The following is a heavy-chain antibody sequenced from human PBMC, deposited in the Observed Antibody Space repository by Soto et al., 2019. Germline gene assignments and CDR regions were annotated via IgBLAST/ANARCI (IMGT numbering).Heavy chain of an antibody. CDR2: IVVGSGNT. CDR1: GFTFTSSA. V-gene: IGHV1-58*01. J-gene: IGHJ6*02. CDR3: ARDKQLWTSYGMDV. Sequence: SVNVSCKASGFTFTSSAVQWVRQARGQRLEWIGWIVVGSGNTNYAQKFQERVTITTDTSTSTAYMELSSLRSEDTAVYYCARDKQLWTSYGMDVWGQGTTVTVSS. D-gene: IGHD5-18*01.